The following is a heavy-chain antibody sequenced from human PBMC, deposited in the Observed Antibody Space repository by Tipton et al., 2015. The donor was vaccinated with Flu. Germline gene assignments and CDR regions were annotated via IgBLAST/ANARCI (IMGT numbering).Heavy chain of an antibody. J-gene: IGHJ3*02. CDR3: ARGFDVLMVYAILGDAFDI. D-gene: IGHD2-8*01. CDR1: GYTFTSYG. CDR2: ISAYNGNT. V-gene: IGHV1-18*04. Sequence: QLVQSGAEVKKPGASVKVSCKASGYTFTSYGISWVRQAPGQGLEWMGWISAYNGNTNYAQKLQGRVTMTRDTSISTAYMELSRLRSDDTAVYYCARGFDVLMVYAILGDAFDIWGQGTMVTVSS.